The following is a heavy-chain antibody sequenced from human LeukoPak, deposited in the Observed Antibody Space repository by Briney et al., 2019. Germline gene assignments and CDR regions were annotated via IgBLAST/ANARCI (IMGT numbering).Heavy chain of an antibody. CDR2: IYYSGST. CDR1: AGSLSSYY. CDR3: ARDTLNYFDY. J-gene: IGHJ4*02. Sequence: PPQTLSLTCTVSAGSLSSYYWSCVRPPPAKGLEWVGSIYYSGSTNYHPALKGRVTISVDTSKNQFSLKLSPVTAADTAVYYCARDTLNYFDYWGQGTLVTVSS. V-gene: IGHV4-59*01.